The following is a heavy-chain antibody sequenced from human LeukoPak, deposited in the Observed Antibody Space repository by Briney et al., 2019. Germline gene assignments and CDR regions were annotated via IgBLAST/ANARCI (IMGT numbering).Heavy chain of an antibody. CDR3: AKHATMNY. J-gene: IGHJ4*02. D-gene: IGHD5-12*01. Sequence: GGSLRLSCAASGFTLSSYWMHWVRQAPGEGLVWVSRINSDGSNINYADSVKGRFTISRDNSKNTLYLQMNSLRAEDTAVYYCAKHATMNYWGQGTLVTVSS. CDR2: INSDGSNI. CDR1: GFTLSSYW. V-gene: IGHV3-74*01.